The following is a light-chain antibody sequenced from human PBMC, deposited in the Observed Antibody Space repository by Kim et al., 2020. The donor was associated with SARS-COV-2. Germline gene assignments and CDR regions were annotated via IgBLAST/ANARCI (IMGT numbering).Light chain of an antibody. CDR3: AAWDGSLNGYV. V-gene: IGLV1-44*01. Sequence: GQSVTISCSGSRSNIGSRIVNWYQQLPGTAPKLLIYSNNQRPSGVPDRFSGSKSGTSGSLAISGLQSEDEAEYYCAAWDGSLNGYVFGTGTKVTVL. J-gene: IGLJ1*01. CDR1: RSNIGSRI. CDR2: SNN.